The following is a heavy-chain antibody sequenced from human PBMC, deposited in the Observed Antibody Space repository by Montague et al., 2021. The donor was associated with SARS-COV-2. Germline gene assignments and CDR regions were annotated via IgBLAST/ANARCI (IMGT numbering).Heavy chain of an antibody. V-gene: IGHV4-59*01. Sequence: SETLSLTCTVSGGSISTYYWNWIRQSPGKGLEWLGYFYYSLNTNYNPSLKGRLTISVDTSENQFSLNLRSVTAADTAVYYCARDSFDAPVFFDFWGQGILVTVSS. J-gene: IGHJ4*02. CDR2: FYYSLNT. CDR1: GGSISTYY. CDR3: ARDSFDAPVFFDF. D-gene: IGHD3-16*01.